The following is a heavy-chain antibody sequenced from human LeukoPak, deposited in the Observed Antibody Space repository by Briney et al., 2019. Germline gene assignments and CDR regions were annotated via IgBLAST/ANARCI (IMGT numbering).Heavy chain of an antibody. CDR1: GGSFSGYY. CDR2: INHSGNT. J-gene: IGHJ6*03. Sequence: PSETLSLTCAVYGGSFSGYYWNWIRQPPGKGLEWIGGINHSGNTNYNPSLKSRVTISVDTSKNQFSLKLSSVTAADTAVYYCARVGLYSSGWYRQYYYYMDVWGKGTTVTVSS. CDR3: ARVGLYSSGWYRQYYYYMDV. D-gene: IGHD6-19*01. V-gene: IGHV4-34*01.